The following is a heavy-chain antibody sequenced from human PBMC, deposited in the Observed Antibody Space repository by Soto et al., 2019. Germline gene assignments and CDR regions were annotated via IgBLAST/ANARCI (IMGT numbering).Heavy chain of an antibody. Sequence: QLQLQESGPGLVRPSEALSLTCTVSGGSISSFAYYWGWIRQPPGKGLEWIGTVYYNENTYYNPSIKSRDTISVDTAKNQFSLNLRSVTAADTAIYFCARRERYYGSPGWFDPWGQGTLVTVSS. J-gene: IGHJ5*02. CDR2: VYYNENT. D-gene: IGHD3-10*01. CDR1: GGSISSFAYY. CDR3: ARRERYYGSPGWFDP. V-gene: IGHV4-39*01.